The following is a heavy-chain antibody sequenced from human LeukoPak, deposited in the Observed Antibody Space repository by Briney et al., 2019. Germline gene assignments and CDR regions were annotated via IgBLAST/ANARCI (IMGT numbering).Heavy chain of an antibody. Sequence: SETLSLTCTVSGGSISSSSYYWGWIRQPPGKGLEWIGSIYYSGSTYYNPSLKSRVTISVDTSKNQFSLKLSSVTAADTAVYYCARGATNFDYWGQGTLVTVSS. CDR3: ARGATNFDY. CDR2: IYYSGST. V-gene: IGHV4-39*07. CDR1: GGSISSSSYY. D-gene: IGHD1-26*01. J-gene: IGHJ4*02.